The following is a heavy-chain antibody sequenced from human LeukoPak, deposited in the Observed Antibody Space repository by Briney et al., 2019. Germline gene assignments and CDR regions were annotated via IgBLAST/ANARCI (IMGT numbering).Heavy chain of an antibody. CDR3: TRGRDYDILTGYPTPSY. J-gene: IGHJ4*02. CDR1: RFTFVDYA. Sequence: GRALRLSCTASRFTFVDYAMSAVRQAPGEGREGVGFILNKAYGGTTEYAASVKGRFTISRDDSKSIAYLQMNSLNTEDTAVYYCTRGRDYDILTGYPTPSYWGQGTLVTVSS. CDR2: ILNKAYGGTT. D-gene: IGHD3-9*01. V-gene: IGHV3-49*04.